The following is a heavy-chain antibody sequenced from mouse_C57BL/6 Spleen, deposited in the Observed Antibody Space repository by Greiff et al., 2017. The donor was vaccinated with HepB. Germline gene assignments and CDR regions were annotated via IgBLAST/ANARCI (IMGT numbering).Heavy chain of an antibody. J-gene: IGHJ2*01. V-gene: IGHV1-82*01. CDR2: IYPGDGDT. Sequence: QVQLQQSGPELVKPGASVKISCKASGYAFSSSWMNWVKQRLGKGLEWIGRIYPGDGDTNYNGKFKGKATLTADKSSSTAYMQLSSLTSEDSAVYFCARFVDGLYYCDYWGQGTTLTVSS. CDR3: ARFVDGLYYCDY. CDR1: GYAFSSSW. D-gene: IGHD2-3*01.